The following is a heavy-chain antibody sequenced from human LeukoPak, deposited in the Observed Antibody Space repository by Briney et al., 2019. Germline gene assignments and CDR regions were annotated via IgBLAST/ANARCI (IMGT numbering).Heavy chain of an antibody. V-gene: IGHV6-1*01. Sequence: SQTLSLTCAISEDSVSRNGIAWNWIRQSPSRGLEWLGRTYYKSKRYYDYAPSLKSRITLNPDTSKNQFSLHLNSVTPEDTGLYFCARESLAAAGFDYWGPGTLVTVSS. CDR1: EDSVSRNGIA. CDR3: ARESLAAAGFDY. J-gene: IGHJ4*02. CDR2: TYYKSKRYY. D-gene: IGHD6-13*01.